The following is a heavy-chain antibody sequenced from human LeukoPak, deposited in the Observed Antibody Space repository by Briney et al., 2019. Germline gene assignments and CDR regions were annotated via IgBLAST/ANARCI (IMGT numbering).Heavy chain of an antibody. CDR3: ARWVYDRSGYYPDWYFDL. J-gene: IGHJ2*01. CDR2: IYSSGST. CDR1: GGSISGYY. Sequence: SKTLSLTCAVSGGSISGYYWTWIRQPPGKRLEWVGYIYSSGSTNYNPSLQSRLTMSVDTSKNQFSLKLTSVTAADTAVYYCARWVYDRSGYYPDWYFDLWGRGTLVTASS. V-gene: IGHV4-59*08. D-gene: IGHD3-22*01.